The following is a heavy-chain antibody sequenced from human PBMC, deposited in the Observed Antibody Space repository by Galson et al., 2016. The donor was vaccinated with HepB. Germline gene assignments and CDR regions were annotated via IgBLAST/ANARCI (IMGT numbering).Heavy chain of an antibody. CDR3: GKHGGFDY. Sequence: LRLSCAASGFIFSNYVMSWVRQAPGKGLEWISVTSISGSGGSTFYADSVKGRFTISRDNSKNTVYLQMNSLRAGDTAVYYCGKHGGFDYWGQGALVTVSS. CDR1: GFIFSNYV. J-gene: IGHJ4*02. V-gene: IGHV3-23*01. CDR2: TSISGSGGST. D-gene: IGHD3-16*01.